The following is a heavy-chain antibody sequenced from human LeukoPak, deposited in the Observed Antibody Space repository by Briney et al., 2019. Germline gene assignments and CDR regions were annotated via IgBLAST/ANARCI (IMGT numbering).Heavy chain of an antibody. D-gene: IGHD6-13*01. V-gene: IGHV4-59*01. Sequence: KPSETLSLTCTVSGGSISSYYWSWIRQPPGKGLEWIGYIYYSGSTNYNPSLKSRVTILVDTSKNQFSLKLSSVTAADTAVYYCARDSDTYSSSWYRFDPWGQGTLVTVSS. CDR3: ARDSDTYSSSWYRFDP. J-gene: IGHJ5*02. CDR1: GGSISSYY. CDR2: IYYSGST.